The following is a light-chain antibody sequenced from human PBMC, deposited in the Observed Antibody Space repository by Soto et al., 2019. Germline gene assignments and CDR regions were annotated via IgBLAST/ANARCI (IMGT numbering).Light chain of an antibody. Sequence: QSVLTQPPSASGSPGQSVTISCTGTSSDVGGYNYVSWYQQHPGKAPKLMIYEVSKRPSGVPDRFSGSKSSNTASLTVSGLQAEDEADYYCSSYAGSNKAVFGGGTQLTVL. J-gene: IGLJ7*01. CDR3: SSYAGSNKAV. CDR1: SSDVGGYNY. V-gene: IGLV2-8*01. CDR2: EVS.